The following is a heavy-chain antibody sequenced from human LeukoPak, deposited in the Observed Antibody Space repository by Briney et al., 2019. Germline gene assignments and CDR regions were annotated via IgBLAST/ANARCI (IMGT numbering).Heavy chain of an antibody. V-gene: IGHV3-13*01. CDR3: ARGHRNTMVRGVIRYYYMDV. D-gene: IGHD3-10*01. Sequence: PGGSLRLSCSAFGFTFSTYDMHCVRQTTGKGLEWVSVICIAGDTYYPGSVKGRFTISRDNSKNTLYLQMNSLRAEDTAVYYCARGHRNTMVRGVIRYYYMDVWGKGTTVTISS. CDR1: GFTFSTYD. J-gene: IGHJ6*03. CDR2: ICIAGDT.